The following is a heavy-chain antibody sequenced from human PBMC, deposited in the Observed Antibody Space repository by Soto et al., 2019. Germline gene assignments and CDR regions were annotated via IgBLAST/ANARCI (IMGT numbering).Heavy chain of an antibody. V-gene: IGHV4-30-4*01. CDR2: IYYSGST. CDR1: GGSIRSGDYY. CDR3: ARVVYSCGTHISCFDP. J-gene: IGHJ5*02. Sequence: QVQVQESGPGLVKPSQTLSLTCTVSGGSIRSGDYYWSWIRQPPGKGLEWIGYIYYSGSTNYNPGLKSRVINLIDTSIPQVSPKPTAVTAAYTAVYSGARVVYSCGTHISCFDPWGQVTRVTVSS. D-gene: IGHD2-15*01.